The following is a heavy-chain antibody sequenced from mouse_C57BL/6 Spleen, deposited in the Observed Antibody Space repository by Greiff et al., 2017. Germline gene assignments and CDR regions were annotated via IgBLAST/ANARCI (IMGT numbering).Heavy chain of an antibody. V-gene: IGHV3-6*01. Sequence: VQLKESGPGLVKPSQSLSLTCSVTGYSITSGYYWNWIRQFPGNKLEWMGYISYDGSNNYNPSLKNRISITRDTSKNQFFLKLNSVTTEDTATDYYARERGNYGNLAYWGQGTLVTVSA. D-gene: IGHD2-1*01. J-gene: IGHJ3*01. CDR3: ARERGNYGNLAY. CDR2: ISYDGSN. CDR1: GYSITSGYY.